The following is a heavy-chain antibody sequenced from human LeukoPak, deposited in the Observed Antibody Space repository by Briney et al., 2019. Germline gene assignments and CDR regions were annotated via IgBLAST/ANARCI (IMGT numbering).Heavy chain of an antibody. CDR1: GFTFSNAW. Sequence: GSLRLSCAASGFTFSNAWMSWVRQAPGKGLEWIGEIYHSGSTNYNPSLKSRVTISVDKSKNQFSLKLSSVTAADTAVYYCARASFTAHGGAFDIWGQGTMVTVSS. CDR2: IYHSGST. CDR3: ARASFTAHGGAFDI. V-gene: IGHV4-4*02. D-gene: IGHD3-10*01. J-gene: IGHJ3*02.